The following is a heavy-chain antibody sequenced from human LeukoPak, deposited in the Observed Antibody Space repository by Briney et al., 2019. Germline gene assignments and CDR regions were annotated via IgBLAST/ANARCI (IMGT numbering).Heavy chain of an antibody. CDR1: GFTFSSYG. CDR3: AKDHIWNGIAIYGVTED. Sequence: GRSLRLSCAASGFTFSSYGMHWVRQAPGKGLEWVAVIWYDGSNKYYADSVKGRFTISRDNSKNTLYLQMTSLGAEDTAVYYCAKDHIWNGIAIYGVTEDWGQGTLVTVSS. V-gene: IGHV3-33*06. D-gene: IGHD3-3*01. CDR2: IWYDGSNK. J-gene: IGHJ4*02.